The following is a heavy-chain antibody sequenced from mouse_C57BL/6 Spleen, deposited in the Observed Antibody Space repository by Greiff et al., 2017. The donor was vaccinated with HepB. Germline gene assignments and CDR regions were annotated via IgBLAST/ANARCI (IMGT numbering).Heavy chain of an antibody. CDR3: TREVYGYDGGFDY. V-gene: IGHV5-9-1*02. J-gene: IGHJ2*01. CDR1: GFTFSSYA. D-gene: IGHD2-2*01. CDR2: ISSGGDYI. Sequence: DVHLVESGEGLVKPGGSLKLSCAASGFTFSSYAMSWVRQTPEKRLEWVAYISSGGDYIYYADTVKGRFTISRDNARNTLYLQMSSLKSEDTAMYYCTREVYGYDGGFDYWGQGTTLTVSS.